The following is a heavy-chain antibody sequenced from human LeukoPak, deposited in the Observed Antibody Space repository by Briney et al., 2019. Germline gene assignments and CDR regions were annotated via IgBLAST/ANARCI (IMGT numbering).Heavy chain of an antibody. CDR3: AKDLSSASYFRWFDP. D-gene: IGHD1-26*01. V-gene: IGHV3-23*01. CDR1: GFTFSSYA. J-gene: IGHJ5*02. Sequence: GGSLRLSCAASGFTFSSYAMSWVRQAPGKGLEWVSTISGSGGSIYYADSVKGRFTISRDNSKNTLSLQMNSLRAEDTAVYYCAKDLSSASYFRWFDPWGQGTLVTVPS. CDR2: ISGSGGSI.